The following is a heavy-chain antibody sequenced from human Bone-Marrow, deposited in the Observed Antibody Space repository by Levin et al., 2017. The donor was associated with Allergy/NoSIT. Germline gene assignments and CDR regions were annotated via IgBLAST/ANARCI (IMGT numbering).Heavy chain of an antibody. CDR3: ARGLRFLEWPPEGY. D-gene: IGHD3-3*01. J-gene: IGHJ4*02. V-gene: IGHV1-69*13. CDR2: IIPIFGTA. Sequence: ASVKVSCKASGGTFSSYAISWVRQAPGQGLEWMGGIIPIFGTANYAQKFQGRVTITADESTSTAYMELSSLRSEDTAVYYCARGLRFLEWPPEGYWGQGTLVTVSS. CDR1: GGTFSSYA.